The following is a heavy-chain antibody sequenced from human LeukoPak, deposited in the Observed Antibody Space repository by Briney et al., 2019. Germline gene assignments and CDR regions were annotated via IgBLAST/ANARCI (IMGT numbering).Heavy chain of an antibody. CDR1: GDSISSDYSY. V-gene: IGHV4-31*11. CDR3: ARGTEMRGLKGNWFDP. D-gene: IGHD3-10*01. Sequence: SRTLSLTCGVSGDSISSDYSYWTWIRRVPGKGLEWIGCVYYSGSTFYNPSLRSRVTISKDTSKNHFSLKLKSVTAADTAVYYCARGTEMRGLKGNWFDPWGQGSLVTVSS. CDR2: VYYSGST. J-gene: IGHJ5*02.